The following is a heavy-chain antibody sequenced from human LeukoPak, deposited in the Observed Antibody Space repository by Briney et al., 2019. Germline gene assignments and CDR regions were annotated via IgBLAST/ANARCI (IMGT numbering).Heavy chain of an antibody. D-gene: IGHD3-9*01. V-gene: IGHV6-1*01. CDR2: TYYRSKWCN. CDR3: ARDNLDRLRYFDWHGRPNWFDP. J-gene: IGHJ5*02. CDR1: GDSVSSNSAA. Sequence: SQTLSLTCAISGDSVSSNSAAWNWIRQSPSRGLEWLGRTYYRSKWCNDYAVSVKSRITINPDTSKNQFSLQLNSVTPEDTAVYYCARDNLDRLRYFDWHGRPNWFDPWGQGTLVTVSS.